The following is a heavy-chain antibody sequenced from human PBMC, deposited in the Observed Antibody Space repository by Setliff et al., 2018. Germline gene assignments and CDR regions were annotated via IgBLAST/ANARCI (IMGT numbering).Heavy chain of an antibody. V-gene: IGHV1-69*13. CDR1: GGTFSSYV. CDR2: IIPMFGT. Sequence: SVKVSCKASGGTFSSYVISWVREAPGQGLEWTGGIIPMFGTNYAQKFQGRVTITADESTSTAYMELSSLTSDDTAIYYCARGRKGSTWTGDSWGPGTLVTVSS. CDR3: ARGRKGSTWTGDS. D-gene: IGHD2-15*01. J-gene: IGHJ5*02.